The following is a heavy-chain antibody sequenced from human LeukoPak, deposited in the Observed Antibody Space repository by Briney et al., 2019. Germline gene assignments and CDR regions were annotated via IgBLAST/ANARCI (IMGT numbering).Heavy chain of an antibody. J-gene: IGHJ3*02. V-gene: IGHV1-18*01. D-gene: IGHD3-22*01. CDR2: ISAYNGNT. Sequence: ASVKVSCKASGYTFTSYGISGVRQAPGQGLEWMGWISAYNGNTNYAQKLQGRVTMTTDTSTSTAYMELRSLRSDETAMYYCARDNRITMIVVARLDVFDIWGQGTMVTVSS. CDR3: ARDNRITMIVVARLDVFDI. CDR1: GYTFTSYG.